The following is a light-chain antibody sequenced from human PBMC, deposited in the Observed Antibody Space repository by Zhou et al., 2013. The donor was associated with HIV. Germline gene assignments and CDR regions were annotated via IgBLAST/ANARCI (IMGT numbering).Light chain of an antibody. Sequence: DIQMTQSPSTLSASVGNRVTITCRASQSISAWLAWYQQKPGKAPKLLIYKASSLESGVPSRFSGSGSGTEFTLTISSLQPDDFATYYCQQYMSYPLTFGRRDRRWRIK. CDR2: KAS. CDR3: QQYMSYPLT. J-gene: IGKJ4*01. V-gene: IGKV1-5*03. CDR1: QSISAW.